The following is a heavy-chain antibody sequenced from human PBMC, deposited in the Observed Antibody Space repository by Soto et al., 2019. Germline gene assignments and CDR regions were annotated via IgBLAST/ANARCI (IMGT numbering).Heavy chain of an antibody. D-gene: IGHD3-22*01. V-gene: IGHV3-48*02. CDR1: GFTFNSYN. CDR2: ISSSSSSI. J-gene: IGHJ1*01. Sequence: PGGSLRLSCAASGFTFNSYNMNWVRQAPGKGLEWVSYISSSSSSIYYADSVKGRFTISRDNAKNSLYLQMNSLRDEDTAVYYCARSSANYYDSSGYYYVYFQHWGQGTLVTVSS. CDR3: ARSSANYYDSSGYYYVYFQH.